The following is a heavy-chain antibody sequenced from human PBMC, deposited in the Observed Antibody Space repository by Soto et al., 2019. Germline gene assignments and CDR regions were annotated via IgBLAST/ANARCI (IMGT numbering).Heavy chain of an antibody. CDR2: ISYDGSNK. V-gene: IGHV3-30-3*01. Sequence: QVQLVESGGGVVQPGRSLRLSCAASGFTFSSYAMHWVRQAPGKALEWVAVISYDGSNKYYAAYVQGRFTISRDNSQTALYLQMNGLRAEDTAVYYCARDYTPKWELLWYFEYGGQGTLVTVSS. CDR1: GFTFSSYA. J-gene: IGHJ4*02. CDR3: ARDYTPKWELLWYFEY. D-gene: IGHD1-26*01.